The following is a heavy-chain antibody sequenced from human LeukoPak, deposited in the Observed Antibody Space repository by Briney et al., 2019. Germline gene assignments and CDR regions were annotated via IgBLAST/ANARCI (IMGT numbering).Heavy chain of an antibody. Sequence: ASVKVSCXASGYTFTGYYMHWVRQAPGQGLEWMERINPNSGGTNYAQKFQGRVTMTRDTSISTAYMELSRLRSDDTAVYYCATEHDYCSSTSCYPSYFDYWGQGTLVTVSS. CDR2: INPNSGGT. J-gene: IGHJ4*02. CDR1: GYTFTGYY. CDR3: ATEHDYCSSTSCYPSYFDY. V-gene: IGHV1-2*06. D-gene: IGHD2-2*01.